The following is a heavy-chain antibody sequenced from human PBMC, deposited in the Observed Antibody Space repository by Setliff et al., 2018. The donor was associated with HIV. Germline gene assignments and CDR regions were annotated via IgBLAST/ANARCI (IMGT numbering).Heavy chain of an antibody. Sequence: SPTLSLTCAISGDSVSNHNAAWNWIRQSPSRGFEWLGRTHYRSKLYHDYAASLKGRMNISSDTSRNQFSLQLNSVTPEDTAIYYCARVHEAQYGYRFDYWGQGILVTV. CDR3: ARVHEAQYGYRFDY. CDR1: GDSVSNHNAA. J-gene: IGHJ4*02. V-gene: IGHV6-1*01. D-gene: IGHD6-25*01. CDR2: THYRSKLYH.